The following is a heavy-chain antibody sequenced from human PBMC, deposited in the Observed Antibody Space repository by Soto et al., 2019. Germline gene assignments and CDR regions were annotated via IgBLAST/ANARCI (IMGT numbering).Heavy chain of an antibody. CDR1: GYTLTSYD. Sequence: GASVKVSCKASGYTLTSYDINWVRQATGQGLEWMGGMNPSSGNTSYAQKFQGRVTITTDESTSTAYMELSSLRSEDTAVYYCAREVDTLWLWGQGTLVTLSS. V-gene: IGHV1-8*01. CDR3: AREVDTLWL. D-gene: IGHD5-18*01. J-gene: IGHJ4*02. CDR2: MNPSSGNT.